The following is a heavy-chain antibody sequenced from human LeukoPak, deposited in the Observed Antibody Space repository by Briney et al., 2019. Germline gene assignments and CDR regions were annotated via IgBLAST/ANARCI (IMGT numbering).Heavy chain of an antibody. CDR1: GGSISSYY. CDR3: ARATSYGYYYGMDV. D-gene: IGHD3-10*01. V-gene: IGHV4-59*01. J-gene: IGHJ6*02. CDR2: IYYSGST. Sequence: SETLSLTCTVSGGSISSYYWSWIRQPPGKGLEWIGYIYYSGSTNYNPSLKSRVTISVDTSKNQFSLKLSSVTAADTAVYYCARATSYGYYYGMDVWGQGTTVTVSS.